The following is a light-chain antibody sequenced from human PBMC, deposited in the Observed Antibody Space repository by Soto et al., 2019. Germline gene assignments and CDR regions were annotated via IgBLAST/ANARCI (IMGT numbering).Light chain of an antibody. CDR3: CSLTNGATWV. V-gene: IGLV2-23*01. CDR1: NSDVGSHNF. CDR2: EAS. J-gene: IGLJ3*02. Sequence: QSALTQPASVSGSPGQSITISCTGTNSDVGSHNFVSWYQQYPGTAPKLLIYEASKRPSGLSNRFSGSKSGNTASLTISGLQAEDEADYYCCSLTNGATWVFGGGTKVTVL.